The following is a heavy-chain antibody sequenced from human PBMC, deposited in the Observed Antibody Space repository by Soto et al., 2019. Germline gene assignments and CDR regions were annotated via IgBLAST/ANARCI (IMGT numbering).Heavy chain of an antibody. CDR3: ARLQHIIKLEWVXV. CDR1: GGSISSSSYY. D-gene: IGHD3-3*01. V-gene: IGHV4-39*01. J-gene: IGHJ6*02. CDR2: IYYSGST. Sequence: SETLSLTCTVSGGSISSSSYYWGWIRQPPGKGLEWIGSIYYSGSTYYNPSLKSRVTISVDTSKNQFSLKLSSVTAADTAVYYCARLQHIIKLEWVXVWGQGTTVTVSS.